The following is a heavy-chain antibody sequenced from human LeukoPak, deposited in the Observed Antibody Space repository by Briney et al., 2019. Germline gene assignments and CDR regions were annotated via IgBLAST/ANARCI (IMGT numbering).Heavy chain of an antibody. Sequence: ASVKVSCKASGYTFTGYYMHWVRQAPGQGLEWMGWINPNSGGTNYAQKFQGRVTMTRDTSISTAYMELSRLRSDDTAVYYCARITEYSSSSARYWGQGTLVTVSS. CDR2: INPNSGGT. J-gene: IGHJ4*02. CDR3: ARITEYSSSSARY. V-gene: IGHV1-2*02. CDR1: GYTFTGYY. D-gene: IGHD6-6*01.